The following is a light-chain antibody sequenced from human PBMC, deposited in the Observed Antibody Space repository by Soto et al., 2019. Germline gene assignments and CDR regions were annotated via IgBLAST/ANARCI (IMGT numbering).Light chain of an antibody. V-gene: IGKV1-5*03. CDR3: QQYNSYSET. CDR1: QSISDW. CDR2: KAS. J-gene: IGKJ1*01. Sequence: DIQMTQSPSTLSASVGDRVTITCRASQSISDWLAWYQQKPGKAPKLLIYKASSLESGGPSRFSGRGSGTAFTLTMSSLQPDDFATYYCQQYNSYSETFGQGTKVEVK.